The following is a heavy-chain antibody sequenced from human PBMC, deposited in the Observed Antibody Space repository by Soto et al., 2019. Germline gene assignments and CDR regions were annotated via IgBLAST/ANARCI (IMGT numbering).Heavy chain of an antibody. CDR1: GFTFSSYG. J-gene: IGHJ1*01. D-gene: IGHD3-22*01. Sequence: QVQLVESGGGVVQPGRSLSLSCAASGFTFSSYGMHWVRQAPGKGLEWVAAIAKDGSNKHYSDSVKDRFTISRDNSKSTLNLQMNNLGGEDTAVYHCAREDERSGYAGAFHHWGQGTLVTV. CDR2: IAKDGSNK. CDR3: AREDERSGYAGAFHH. V-gene: IGHV3-30-3*01.